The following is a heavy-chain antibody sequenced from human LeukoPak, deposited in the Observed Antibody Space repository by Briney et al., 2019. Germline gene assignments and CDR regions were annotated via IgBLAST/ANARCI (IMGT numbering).Heavy chain of an antibody. J-gene: IGHJ4*02. CDR3: AKVPDYYDSIYYFDY. CDR1: GFTFSSYA. Sequence: GGSLRLSCAASGFTFSSYAMGWVRQAPGKGLEWVSAITGSGGSTYYADSVKGRFTISRDNPKNTLYLQMNSLRAEDTAVYYCAKVPDYYDSIYYFDYWGQGTLVTVSS. CDR2: ITGSGGST. D-gene: IGHD3-22*01. V-gene: IGHV3-23*01.